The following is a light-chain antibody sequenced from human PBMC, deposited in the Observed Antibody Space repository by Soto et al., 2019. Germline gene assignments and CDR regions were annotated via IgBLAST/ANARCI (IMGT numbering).Light chain of an antibody. Sequence: IVLTQSPATLSLSPGERATLSCRASQTVSISLAWYQQKPGQAPRLLIYEASNRATGIPARFSGSGSGADFTLTISSLEPEDFALYYCQQHINWPLTFGGGTKVDI. CDR3: QQHINWPLT. CDR1: QTVSIS. CDR2: EAS. V-gene: IGKV3-11*01. J-gene: IGKJ4*01.